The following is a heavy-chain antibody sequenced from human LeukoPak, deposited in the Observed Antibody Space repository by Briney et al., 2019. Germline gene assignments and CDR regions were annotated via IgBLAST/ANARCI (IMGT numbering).Heavy chain of an antibody. J-gene: IGHJ5*02. V-gene: IGHV1-46*01. CDR3: ARDEGIAAAGREVNWFDP. CDR2: INPSGSST. D-gene: IGHD6-13*01. Sequence: ASVKVSCKASGYTFTSYYMHWVRQAPGQGLEWMGIINPSGSSTSYAQKFQGRVTMTRDTSTSTVYMELSSLRSEDTAVYYCARDEGIAAAGREVNWFDPWGQGTLVTVSS. CDR1: GYTFTSYY.